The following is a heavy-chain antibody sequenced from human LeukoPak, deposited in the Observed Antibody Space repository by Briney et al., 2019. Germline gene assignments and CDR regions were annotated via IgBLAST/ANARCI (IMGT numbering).Heavy chain of an antibody. CDR3: ARGRGARPDDY. CDR2: IYYSGST. J-gene: IGHJ4*02. V-gene: IGHV4-31*11. CDR1: GGSISSGGYY. D-gene: IGHD6-6*01. Sequence: SETLSLTCAVSGGSISSGGYYWSWIRQHPGKGLEWIGYIYYSGSTYYNPSLKSRVTISVDTSKNQFSLKLSSVTAADTAVYYCARGRGARPDDYWGQGTLVTVSS.